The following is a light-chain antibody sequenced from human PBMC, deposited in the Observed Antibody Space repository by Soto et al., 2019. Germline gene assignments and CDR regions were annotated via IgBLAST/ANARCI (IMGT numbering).Light chain of an antibody. CDR1: QSISSW. Sequence: NDKNRVPSTLMAFLGDTVTITCRASQSISSWLAWYQQKPGKAPKLLIYKASSLESGVPSRFSGSGSGTEFTLTTSSLRLDDFATYYCQQYNSYPLTFGAGTKVDIK. CDR2: KAS. CDR3: QQYNSYPLT. J-gene: IGKJ4*01. V-gene: IGKV1-5*03.